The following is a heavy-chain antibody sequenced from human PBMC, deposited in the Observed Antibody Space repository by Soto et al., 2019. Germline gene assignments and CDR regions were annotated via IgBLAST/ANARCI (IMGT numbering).Heavy chain of an antibody. CDR1: GGSISNDYFY. CDR3: ARGGAIADFYFDS. J-gene: IGHJ4*02. D-gene: IGHD1-26*01. V-gene: IGHV4-30-4*01. CDR2: IHSSGRT. Sequence: SETLSLTCTGSGGSISNDYFYWSWIRQPPGKGLEWIGYIHSSGRTYYNPSLKSRLDISIDTSKNHFSLKMTSVTAADTAVYFCARGGAIADFYFDSWGQGMLVTVSS.